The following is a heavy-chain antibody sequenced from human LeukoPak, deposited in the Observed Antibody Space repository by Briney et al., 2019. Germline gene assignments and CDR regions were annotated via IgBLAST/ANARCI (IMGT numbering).Heavy chain of an antibody. D-gene: IGHD2-2*01. J-gene: IGHJ4*02. CDR3: ARHGEYCSSTSCSDY. CDR2: IYYSGST. V-gene: IGHV4-59*08. Sequence: PSETLSLTCTVSGGSISSYYWSWIRQPPGKGLEWIGYIYYSGSTNYNPSLKSRVTISVDTSKNQFSLKLSSVTAADTAVYHCARHGEYCSSTSCSDYWGQGTLVTVSS. CDR1: GGSISSYY.